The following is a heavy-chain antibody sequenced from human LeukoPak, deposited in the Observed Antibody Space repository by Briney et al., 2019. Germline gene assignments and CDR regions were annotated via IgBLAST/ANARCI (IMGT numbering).Heavy chain of an antibody. CDR3: AKDFEMSGWYGFDY. CDR1: GFTFSSYG. D-gene: IGHD6-19*01. J-gene: IGHJ4*02. V-gene: IGHV3-30*02. CDR2: IRYDGSNK. Sequence: GGSLRLSCAASGFTFSSYGIHWVRQAPGKGLEWVAFIRYDGSNKYYADSVKGRFTLSRDNSKNTLYVQMNSLRAEDTAVYYCAKDFEMSGWYGFDYWGQGTLVTVSS.